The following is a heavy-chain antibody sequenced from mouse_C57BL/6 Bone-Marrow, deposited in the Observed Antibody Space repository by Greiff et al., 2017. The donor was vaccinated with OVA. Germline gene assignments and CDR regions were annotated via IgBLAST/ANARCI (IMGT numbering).Heavy chain of an antibody. CDR1: GFSLTSYG. CDR2: IWRGGST. CDR3: AKGDYGSSYAFAY. Sequence: VQLKESVPGLVQPSQSLSITCTVSGFSLTSYGVHWVRQSPGKGLEWLGVIWRGGSTDYNAALMSRLSITKDNSKSQVFFKMNRLQADDTAIYYCAKGDYGSSYAFAYWGQGTLVTVSA. J-gene: IGHJ3*01. V-gene: IGHV2-5*01. D-gene: IGHD1-1*01.